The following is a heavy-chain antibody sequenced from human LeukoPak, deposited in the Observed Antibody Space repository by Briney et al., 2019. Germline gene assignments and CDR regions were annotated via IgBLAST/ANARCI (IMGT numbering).Heavy chain of an antibody. D-gene: IGHD6-19*01. J-gene: IGHJ4*02. CDR1: GFTFSSYA. V-gene: IGHV3-23*01. CDR2: ISGSGGST. CDR3: AKQKYSSGWSHFDY. Sequence: GGSLRLSCAASGFTFSSYAMSWVRQAPGKGLEWVSAISGSGGSTSYADSVKGRFTISRDNSKNTLYLQMNSLRAEDTAVYYCAKQKYSSGWSHFDYWGQGTLVTVSS.